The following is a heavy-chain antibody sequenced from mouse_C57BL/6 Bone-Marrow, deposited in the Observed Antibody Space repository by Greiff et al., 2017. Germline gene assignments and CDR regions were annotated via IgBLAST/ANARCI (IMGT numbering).Heavy chain of an antibody. V-gene: IGHV14-4*01. CDR1: GFNIKDDY. J-gene: IGHJ2*01. CDR2: IDPEIGDT. D-gene: IGHD2-3*01. CDR3: SSFDGNYFDF. Sequence: VQLQQSGAELVRPGASVKLSCTASGFNIKDDYIHWVKQRPEQGLEWIGWIDPEIGDTEYASKFQGQDTITSDTSSNTAYLQLGSLTSEDTAAYYCSSFDGNYFDFWGQGTPLTVAS.